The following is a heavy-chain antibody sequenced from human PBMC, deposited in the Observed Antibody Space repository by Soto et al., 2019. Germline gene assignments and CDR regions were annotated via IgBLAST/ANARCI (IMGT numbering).Heavy chain of an antibody. Sequence: QVQLVQSGAEVKKPGASVKVSCKASGYTLTSYYMHWVRQAPGQGLEWMGIIRPSGGSTTYAQKFQGRVPMPRDTSTSTVDMELSSLRSEDTAVYYCARDIPYCGGVCHDAFDIWGQGTMVTVSS. D-gene: IGHD2-21*02. CDR1: GYTLTSYY. CDR3: ARDIPYCGGVCHDAFDI. CDR2: IRPSGGST. V-gene: IGHV1-46*01. J-gene: IGHJ3*02.